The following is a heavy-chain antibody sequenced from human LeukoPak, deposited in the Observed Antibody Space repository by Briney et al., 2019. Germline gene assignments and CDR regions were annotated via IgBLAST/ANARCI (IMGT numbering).Heavy chain of an antibody. CDR3: ATDPATCSGGTCSDNY. CDR2: ISGGSQTI. D-gene: IGHD2-15*01. Sequence: GGSLRLSCEASGFTATYYSMNWVRQAPGKGLEWVSYISGGSQTIYYGDSVKGRFTISRDSAQNSVFLQMRSLRAEDTAAYYCATDPATCSGGTCSDNYWGQGTLVTVSS. CDR1: GFTATYYS. V-gene: IGHV3-48*04. J-gene: IGHJ4*02.